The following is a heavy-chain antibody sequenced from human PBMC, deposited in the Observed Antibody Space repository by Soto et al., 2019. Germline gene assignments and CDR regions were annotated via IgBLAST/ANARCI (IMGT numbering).Heavy chain of an antibody. CDR2: LSGSGDTT. Sequence: QAVGSLRLSCAASGFTFSSYGMNWVRQAPGKGLEWVSALSGSGDTTYYADSVRGRFSISRDNSKNTLYLQMSSLRGEDTAVYYCAKGTQFFYYYAMDVWGQGTTVTVSS. J-gene: IGHJ6*02. V-gene: IGHV3-23*01. CDR3: AKGTQFFYYYAMDV. CDR1: GFTFSSYG.